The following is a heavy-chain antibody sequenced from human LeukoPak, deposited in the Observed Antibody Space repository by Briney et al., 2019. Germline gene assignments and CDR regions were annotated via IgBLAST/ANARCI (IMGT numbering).Heavy chain of an antibody. V-gene: IGHV3-7*01. D-gene: IGHD3-3*01. Sequence: PGGSLRLSCAASGFTFSSYWMSWVRQAQGKGLEWVANIKQDGSEKYYVDSVKGRFTISRDNAKNSLYLQMNSLRAEDTAVYYCARRARADYDFWSGYYDGLSDYWGQGTLVTVSS. CDR3: ARRARADYDFWSGYYDGLSDY. J-gene: IGHJ4*02. CDR1: GFTFSSYW. CDR2: IKQDGSEK.